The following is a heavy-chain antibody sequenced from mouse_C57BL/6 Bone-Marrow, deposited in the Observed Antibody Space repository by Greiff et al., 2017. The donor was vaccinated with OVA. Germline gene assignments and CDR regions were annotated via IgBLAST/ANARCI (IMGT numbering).Heavy chain of an antibody. D-gene: IGHD2-2*01. J-gene: IGHJ2*01. CDR3: HYGYDDYFDY. CDR2: IDPENGDT. CDR1: GFNIKDDY. Sequence: EVQLQQSGAELVRPGASVKLSCTASGFNIKDDYMHWVKQRPEQGLEWIGWIDPENGDTEYASKFQGKATITADTSSNTAYLQLSSLTSEDTAVYYCHYGYDDYFDYWGQGTTLTVSS. V-gene: IGHV14-4*01.